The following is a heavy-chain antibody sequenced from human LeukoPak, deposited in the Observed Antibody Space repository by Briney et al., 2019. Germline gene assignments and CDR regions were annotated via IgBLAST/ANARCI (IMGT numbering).Heavy chain of an antibody. V-gene: IGHV3-30-3*01. CDR1: GFTFSSYA. D-gene: IGHD3-22*01. Sequence: GGSLRLSCAASGFTFSSYAMHWVRQAPGKGLEWVTVVSYDGINKDYADSVKGRFTISRDNSKNTLYLQMNSLRAEDTAVYYCARDIDYDSRPTRGFDYGGQGTLVTVSS. CDR3: ARDIDYDSRPTRGFDY. J-gene: IGHJ4*02. CDR2: VSYDGINK.